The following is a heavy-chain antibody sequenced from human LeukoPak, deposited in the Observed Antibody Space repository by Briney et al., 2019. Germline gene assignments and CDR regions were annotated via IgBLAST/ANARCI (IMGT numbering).Heavy chain of an antibody. Sequence: GTSLRLSCTASGYTFSDYGMHWVRQAPGKGLEWLSVISYSGVVKFYADSVKGRFTISRDNSKNTLYLQMNNLADEDTAVYYCSKDAAVLTLGIAASSHEYWGQGTLVTVSS. CDR1: GYTFSDYG. J-gene: IGHJ4*02. D-gene: IGHD6-25*01. CDR2: ISYSGVVK. V-gene: IGHV3-30*18. CDR3: SKDAAVLTLGIAASSHEY.